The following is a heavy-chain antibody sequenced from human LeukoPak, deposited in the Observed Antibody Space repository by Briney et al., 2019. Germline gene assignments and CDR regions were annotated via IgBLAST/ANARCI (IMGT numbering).Heavy chain of an antibody. V-gene: IGHV1-2*04. CDR1: GYTFTGYY. CDR3: ARVPGYCSSTSCPYYFDY. D-gene: IGHD2-2*01. CDR2: INPNSGGT. Sequence: ASVKVSCKASGYTFTGYYMHWVRQAPGQGLEWMGWINPNSGGTNYAQKFQGWVTMTRETSISTAYMELSRLRSDDTAVYYCARVPGYCSSTSCPYYFDYWGQGTLVTVSS. J-gene: IGHJ4*02.